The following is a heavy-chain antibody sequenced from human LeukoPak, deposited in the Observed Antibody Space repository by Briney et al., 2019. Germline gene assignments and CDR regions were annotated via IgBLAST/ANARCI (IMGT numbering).Heavy chain of an antibody. CDR1: GFTFSSYA. V-gene: IGHV3-23*01. Sequence: DPGGSLRLYCAASGFTFSSYAMSWVRQAPGKGLEWVSGINTSGGSTAYADSVKGRFTISRDNPRNTLYMQMNSLRAEDTALYYCAIMHPYYDGNGYWVQWGQGTLVTVSS. CDR3: AIMHPYYDGNGYWVQ. D-gene: IGHD3-22*01. CDR2: INTSGGST. J-gene: IGHJ4*02.